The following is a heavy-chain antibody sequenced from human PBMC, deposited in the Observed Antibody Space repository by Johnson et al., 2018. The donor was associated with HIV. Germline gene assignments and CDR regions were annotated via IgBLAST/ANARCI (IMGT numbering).Heavy chain of an antibody. CDR3: ARLPSGYSRDAFDI. V-gene: IGHV3-30*04. Sequence: QVLLVESGGGVVQPGRSLRLSCAASGFTFRSYPMHWVRQAPGKGLEWVAFISYDGSKKFYADSVKGRFTISRDNSKNTLYLQMNSLRPEDTAVYYCARLPSGYSRDAFDIWGEGTMVTVS. J-gene: IGHJ3*02. CDR2: ISYDGSKK. CDR1: GFTFRSYP. D-gene: IGHD5-18*01.